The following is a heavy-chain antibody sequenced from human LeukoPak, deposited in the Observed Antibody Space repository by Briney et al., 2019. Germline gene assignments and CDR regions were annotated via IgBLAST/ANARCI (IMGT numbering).Heavy chain of an antibody. J-gene: IGHJ4*02. CDR2: INSDGRST. Sequence: PGGSLRLSCAASGFTFSNYWMHWVRQAPGKWLVWVSRINSDGRSTNYADSVKGRFTISRDNAKNTLYLQMNSLRAEDTAVYYCARGADSGYSSDNWGQGTVVSVSS. CDR1: GFTFSNYW. CDR3: ARGADSGYSSDN. D-gene: IGHD3-9*01. V-gene: IGHV3-74*01.